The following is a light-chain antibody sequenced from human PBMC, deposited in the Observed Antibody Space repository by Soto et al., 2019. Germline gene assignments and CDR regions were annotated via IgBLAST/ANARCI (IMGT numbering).Light chain of an antibody. Sequence: EIMLKQSPATLSLSPGERATLSCRASQSVNGLLGWYQQKPGQAPRLLIYGASSRATGIPDRFSGSGSGTDFTLTISRLEPEHFAVYYCQQRTNWPWTFGQGTKVDIK. CDR2: GAS. J-gene: IGKJ1*01. CDR1: QSVNGL. CDR3: QQRTNWPWT. V-gene: IGKV3-11*01.